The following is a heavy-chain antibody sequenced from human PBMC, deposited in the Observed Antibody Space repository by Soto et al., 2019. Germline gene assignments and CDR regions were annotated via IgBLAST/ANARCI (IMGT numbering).Heavy chain of an antibody. CDR1: GGTFSSYA. CDR3: ARAQGVVVVVTAANPNNWFDH. V-gene: IGHV1-69*13. J-gene: IGHJ5*02. Sequence: ASVKVSCKASGGTFSSYAISWVRQAPGQGLEWMGGIIPIFGTANYAQKFQGRVTITADESTSTAYMELSSLRSEDTAVYYCARAQGVVVVVTAANPNNWFDHWGQGTLVTVSS. CDR2: IIPIFGTA. D-gene: IGHD2-2*01.